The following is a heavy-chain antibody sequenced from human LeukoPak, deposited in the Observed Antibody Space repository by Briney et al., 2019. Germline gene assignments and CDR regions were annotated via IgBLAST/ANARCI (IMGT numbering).Heavy chain of an antibody. CDR3: ARIAVAGTADY. CDR2: ISGSGGST. Sequence: GGSLRLSCAASGFTFSSYAMSWVRQAPGKGLEWVSAISGSGGSTYYADSVKGRFTISRDNAKNSLYLQMNSLRAEDTAVYYCARIAVAGTADYWGQGTLVTVSS. V-gene: IGHV3-23*01. CDR1: GFTFSSYA. D-gene: IGHD6-19*01. J-gene: IGHJ4*02.